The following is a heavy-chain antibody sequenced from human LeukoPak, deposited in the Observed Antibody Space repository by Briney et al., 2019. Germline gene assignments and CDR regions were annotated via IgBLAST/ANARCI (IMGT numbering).Heavy chain of an antibody. D-gene: IGHD6-13*01. Sequence: ASVKVSCEVSGYTLTELSMHWVRQAPGKGLEWMGGFDPEDGVTIYAQKFQGRVTMTEDTSTDTAYMELSSLRSEDTAVYYCALTPPSIAAAGTTPLDPWGQGTLVTVSS. V-gene: IGHV1-24*01. J-gene: IGHJ5*02. CDR1: GYTLTELS. CDR3: ALTPPSIAAAGTTPLDP. CDR2: FDPEDGVT.